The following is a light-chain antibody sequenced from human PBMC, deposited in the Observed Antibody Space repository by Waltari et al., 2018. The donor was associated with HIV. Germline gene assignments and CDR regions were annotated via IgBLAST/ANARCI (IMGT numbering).Light chain of an antibody. J-gene: IGLJ2*01. CDR2: RND. V-gene: IGLV1-47*01. CDR1: SSNIGSKF. CDR3: VAWDDSLSGPV. Sequence: QSLLTQPPSVSGTPGQRVTISCSGSSSNIGSKFVYWYQQLPGTAPKPLIYRNDQRPSGVPDRFSGSKSGTSASLAISGLRSEDEADYYCVAWDDSLSGPVFGGGTKLTVL.